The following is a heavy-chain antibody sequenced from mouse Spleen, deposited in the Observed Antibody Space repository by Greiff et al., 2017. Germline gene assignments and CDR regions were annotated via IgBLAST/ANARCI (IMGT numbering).Heavy chain of an antibody. J-gene: IGHJ1*01. CDR2: IYPGYGDI. V-gene: IGHV1-12*01. CDR1: GYTFTNYN. Sequence: LQQSGAELVRSGASVKMSCKASGYTFTNYNMHWVKQTPGQGLEWIGYIYPGYGDIYYNQKFQGKATLTADTSSSTAYIQINRLTSEGSAVYFCARAGLAHWYFDVWGAGTTVTVSS. CDR3: ARAGLAHWYFDV. D-gene: IGHD3-3*01.